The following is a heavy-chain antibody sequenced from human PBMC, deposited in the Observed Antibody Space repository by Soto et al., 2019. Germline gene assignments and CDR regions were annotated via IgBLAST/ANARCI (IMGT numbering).Heavy chain of an antibody. Sequence: PSETLSLTCYVSGASISSGDHYWIWVRQPPGEGLEWIGHIYYSGSTYYNPSLRSRLIISVDTSKNQFSLRLNSVTAADTAVYYCARLLPTPEVWYFDLWGRGTLVTVSS. CDR2: IYYSGST. CDR3: ARLLPTPEVWYFDL. J-gene: IGHJ2*01. D-gene: IGHD1-1*01. CDR1: GASISSGDHY. V-gene: IGHV4-30-4*01.